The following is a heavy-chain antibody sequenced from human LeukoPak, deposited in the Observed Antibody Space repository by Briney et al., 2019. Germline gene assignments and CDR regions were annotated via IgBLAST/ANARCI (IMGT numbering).Heavy chain of an antibody. CDR1: GFTFSSAW. CDR3: TTDGDYGDGLRGDY. CDR2: MKSKTEAGTT. J-gene: IGHJ4*02. Sequence: GGSLRLSCAASGFTFSSAWMSWVRQGPGKGLEWGGRMKSKTEAGTTEYAAPVKGRFTISRDDSRNTLYRQMNSLNTDDTAVYYCTTDGDYGDGLRGDYWGQGTLVTVSS. V-gene: IGHV3-15*01. D-gene: IGHD4-17*01.